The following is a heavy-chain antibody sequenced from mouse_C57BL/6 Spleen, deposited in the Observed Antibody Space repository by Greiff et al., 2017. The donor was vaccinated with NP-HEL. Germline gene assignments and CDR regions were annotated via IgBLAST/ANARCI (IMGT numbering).Heavy chain of an antibody. J-gene: IGHJ3*01. CDR3: ARDRGTGTSFAY. V-gene: IGHV5-4*01. CDR2: ISDGGSYT. D-gene: IGHD4-1*01. CDR1: GFTFSSYA. Sequence: EVQGVESGGGLVKPGGSLKLSCAASGFTFSSYAMSWVRQTPEKRLEWVATISDGGSYTYYPDNVKGRFTISRDNAKNNLYLQMSHLKSEDTAMYYCARDRGTGTSFAYWGQGTLVTVSA.